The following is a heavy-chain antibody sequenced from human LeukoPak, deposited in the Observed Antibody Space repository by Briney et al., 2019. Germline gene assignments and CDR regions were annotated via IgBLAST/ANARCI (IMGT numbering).Heavy chain of an antibody. V-gene: IGHV3-23*01. CDR2: ISPGGGTT. CDR3: AKMAEILADAFDI. CDR1: GFAFGSEA. Sequence: GGSLRLSCAVSGFAFGSEAMSWVRQSPARGLEWVASISPGGGTTYYADSVKGRFTISRDNSKNTLYLQMNSLRAEDTAVYYCAKMAEILADAFDIWGQGTMVTVSS. D-gene: IGHD3-3*01. J-gene: IGHJ3*02.